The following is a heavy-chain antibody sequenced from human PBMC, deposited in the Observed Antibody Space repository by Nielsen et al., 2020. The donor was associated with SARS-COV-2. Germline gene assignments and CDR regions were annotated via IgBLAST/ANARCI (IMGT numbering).Heavy chain of an antibody. D-gene: IGHD6-19*01. Sequence: GESLKISCAASGFTFTSYYMHWVRQAPGQGLEWMGIINPSGGSTSYAQKFQGRVTMTRDTSTSTVYMELSSLRSEDTAVYYCARDPPAQAVAANYYYYGMDVWGQGTTVTVSS. V-gene: IGHV1-46*01. J-gene: IGHJ6*02. CDR2: INPSGGST. CDR1: GFTFTSYY. CDR3: ARDPPAQAVAANYYYYGMDV.